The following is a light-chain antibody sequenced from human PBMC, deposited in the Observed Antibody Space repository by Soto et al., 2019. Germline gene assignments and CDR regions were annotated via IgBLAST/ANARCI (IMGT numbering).Light chain of an antibody. CDR3: QQRHMWPIT. CDR1: QSFRGL. V-gene: IGKV3-11*01. J-gene: IGKJ5*01. CDR2: DAY. Sequence: VVLTQSPVTLSFSPGERATLSFRASQSFRGLLAWYQQKHGQAPRLLIYDAYNRATGIPPRFSGSGYGTDFTLTISSIETEDSEVYYCQQRHMWPITFGHGTRLEIK.